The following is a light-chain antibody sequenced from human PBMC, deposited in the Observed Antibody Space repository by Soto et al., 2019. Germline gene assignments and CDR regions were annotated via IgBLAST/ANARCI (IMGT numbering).Light chain of an antibody. J-gene: IGLJ3*02. Sequence: QSALTQPASVSGSPGQSITISCTGTSSDVGSYNLVSWYQHHPGKAPKLMIFEVSKRPSGVSNRFSASKSGSAASLTSSGLQAEDEADYYCCSYAGSSTGVFGGGTKRTVL. V-gene: IGLV2-23*02. CDR3: CSYAGSSTGV. CDR1: SSDVGSYNL. CDR2: EVS.